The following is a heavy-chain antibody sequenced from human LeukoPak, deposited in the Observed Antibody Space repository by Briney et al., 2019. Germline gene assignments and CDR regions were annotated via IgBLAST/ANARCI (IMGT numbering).Heavy chain of an antibody. V-gene: IGHV3-74*01. CDR1: GFTFSSYW. CDR3: ARDNGSGWSYFDY. J-gene: IGHJ4*02. D-gene: IGHD6-19*01. CDR2: INSDGSST. Sequence: GGSLRLSCAASGFTFSSYWMHWVRQAPGRGLEWVSRINSDGSSTGYADSVKGRFTISRDNAKNTLYLQMNSLRAEDTAVYYCARDNGSGWSYFDYWGQGTLVTVSS.